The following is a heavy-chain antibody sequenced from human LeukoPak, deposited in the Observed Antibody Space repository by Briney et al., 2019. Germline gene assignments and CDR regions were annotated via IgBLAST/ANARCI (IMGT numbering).Heavy chain of an antibody. CDR3: ARHRIAVAGTWVASLWGSDNSPPIGHFDY. CDR2: INAGNGNT. D-gene: IGHD6-19*01. V-gene: IGHV1-3*01. Sequence: GASVKVSCKAFGYTFTSYAMHWVRQAPGQRLEWMGWINAGNGNTKYSQKFQGRVTITRDTSASTAYMELSSLRSEDTAVYYCARHRIAVAGTWVASLWGSDNSPPIGHFDYWGQGTLVTVSS. J-gene: IGHJ4*02. CDR1: GYTFTSYA.